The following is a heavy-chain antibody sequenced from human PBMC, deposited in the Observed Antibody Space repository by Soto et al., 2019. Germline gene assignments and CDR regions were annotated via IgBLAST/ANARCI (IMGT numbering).Heavy chain of an antibody. J-gene: IGHJ4*02. CDR2: IYYSGST. CDR3: ARALGRRSGGPAYFDY. Sequence: KPSETLSLTCTVSGGSVSSGSYYWSWIRQPPGKGLEWIGYIYYSGSTNYNPSLKSRVTISVDTSKNQFSLKLSSVTAADTAVYYCARALGRRSGGPAYFDYWGQGTLGTVSS. CDR1: GGSVSSGSYY. V-gene: IGHV4-61*01. D-gene: IGHD1-1*01.